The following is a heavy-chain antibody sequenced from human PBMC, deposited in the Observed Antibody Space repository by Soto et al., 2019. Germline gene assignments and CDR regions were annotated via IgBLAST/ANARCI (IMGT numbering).Heavy chain of an antibody. V-gene: IGHV3-74*01. D-gene: IGHD2-15*01. CDR3: ARTVCSGGSCYPDYYYYYGMDV. J-gene: IGHJ6*02. Sequence: PGGSLRLSCAASGFTFSSYWMHWVRQAPGKGLVWVSRINSDGSSTSYADSVKGRFTISRDNAKNTLYLQMNSLRAEDTAVYYCARTVCSGGSCYPDYYYYYGMDVWGQGTTVTVSS. CDR1: GFTFSSYW. CDR2: INSDGSST.